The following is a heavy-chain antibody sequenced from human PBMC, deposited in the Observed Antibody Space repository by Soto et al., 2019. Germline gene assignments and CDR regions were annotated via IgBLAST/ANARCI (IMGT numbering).Heavy chain of an antibody. J-gene: IGHJ1*01. Sequence: PGGSLRLSCAASGFTFSGYAMSWVRQAPGKGLEWVSVIHGGGNSAYYADSVKGRFTISRDNSKNTLYLQMNSLRAEDTAVYYCARDMVRGLYPEYFQHWGQGTLVTVSS. CDR3: ARDMVRGLYPEYFQH. CDR2: IHGGGNSA. CDR1: GFTFSGYA. V-gene: IGHV3-23*01. D-gene: IGHD3-10*01.